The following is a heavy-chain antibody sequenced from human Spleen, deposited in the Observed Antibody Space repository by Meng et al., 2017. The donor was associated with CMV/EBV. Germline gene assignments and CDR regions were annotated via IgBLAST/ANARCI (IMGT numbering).Heavy chain of an antibody. J-gene: IGHJ4*02. CDR3: VRDWSGSRDY. V-gene: IGHV3-21*06. Sequence: GGSLRLSCAASGFTFSTYNMHWVRQAPGEGLEWVSSISGSSSYIYYADSLKGRFTISRDDAKNSLYLQMNGLGAEDTAVYYCVRDWSGSRDYWGQGTLVTVSS. CDR1: GFTFSTYN. CDR2: ISGSSSYI. D-gene: IGHD1-26*01.